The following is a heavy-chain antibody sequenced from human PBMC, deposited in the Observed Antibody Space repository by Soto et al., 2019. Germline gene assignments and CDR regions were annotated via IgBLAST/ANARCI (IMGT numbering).Heavy chain of an antibody. J-gene: IGHJ6*02. CDR3: AREAAATYYYYYYGMDV. CDR1: GFTFSSYA. CDR2: ISGSGGST. V-gene: IGHV3-23*01. D-gene: IGHD2-15*01. Sequence: EVQLLESGGGLVQPGGSLRLSCAASGFTFSSYAMSWVRQAPGKGLEWVSAISGSGGSTYYADSVKGRFTISRDNSKNTLYLQMNSLRAEDTAVYYCAREAAATYYYYYYGMDVWGQGTTVTVSS.